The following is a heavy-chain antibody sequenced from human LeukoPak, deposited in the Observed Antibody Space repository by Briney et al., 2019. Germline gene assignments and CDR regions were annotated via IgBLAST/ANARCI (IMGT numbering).Heavy chain of an antibody. J-gene: IGHJ4*02. Sequence: ASVKVSCKASGYTFTGYYMHWVRQAPGQGLEWMGWINPNSGGTNYAQKFQGRVTMTRDTSISTAYMELSRLRSDDTAVYYCARESGSGSYQFDYWGQGTLVTVSS. D-gene: IGHD1-26*01. CDR2: INPNSGGT. CDR1: GYTFTGYY. V-gene: IGHV1-2*02. CDR3: ARESGSGSYQFDY.